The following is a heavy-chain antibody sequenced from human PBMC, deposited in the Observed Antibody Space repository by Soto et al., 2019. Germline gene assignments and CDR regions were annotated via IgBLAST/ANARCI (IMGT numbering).Heavy chain of an antibody. Sequence: GGSLRLSCAASGFTFSDHYMDWVRQAPGKGLEWVGRTRNKANSYTTEYAASVKGRFTISRDDSKNSLYLQMNSLKTEDTAVYYCARVGYCSGGSCYSAFDIWGQGTMVTVSS. V-gene: IGHV3-72*01. CDR1: GFTFSDHY. D-gene: IGHD2-15*01. J-gene: IGHJ3*02. CDR3: ARVGYCSGGSCYSAFDI. CDR2: TRNKANSYTT.